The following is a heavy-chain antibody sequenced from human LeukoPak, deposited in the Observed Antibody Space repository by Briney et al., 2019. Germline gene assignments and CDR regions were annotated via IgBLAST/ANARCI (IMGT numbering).Heavy chain of an antibody. D-gene: IGHD5-24*01. CDR1: GFTLSTFW. Sequence: GGSLRHSCAASGFTLSTFWMSWVRQSPGKGLEWVANIKQDESEKYYVDSVKGRFTISRDNAKNSLYLQMNSLRAEDTAVYYCARPRWLQFGPHDSWGQGTLVTVSS. J-gene: IGHJ4*02. CDR3: ARPRWLQFGPHDS. CDR2: IKQDESEK. V-gene: IGHV3-7*01.